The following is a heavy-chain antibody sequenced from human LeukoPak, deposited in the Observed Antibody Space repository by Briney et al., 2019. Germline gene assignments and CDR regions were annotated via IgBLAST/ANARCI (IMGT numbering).Heavy chain of an antibody. V-gene: IGHV4-30-2*01. CDR2: IYHSGST. CDR3: ATSAARKAFDI. J-gene: IGHJ3*02. CDR1: GGSISSGGYS. D-gene: IGHD6-13*01. Sequence: SETLSLTCAVSGGSISSGGYSWSWIRQPPGKGLEWIGYIYHSGSTYYNPSLKSRVTISVDRSKNQFSLKLSSVTAADTAVYYCATSAARKAFDIWGQGTMVTVSS.